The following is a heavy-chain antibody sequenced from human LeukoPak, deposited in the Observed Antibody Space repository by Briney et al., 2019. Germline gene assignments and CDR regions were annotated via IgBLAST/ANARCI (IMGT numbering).Heavy chain of an antibody. J-gene: IGHJ4*02. CDR2: ISSSSSYI. D-gene: IGHD3-10*01. Sequence: PGGSLRLSCAASGFTFSSYSMNWVRQAPGKGLEWVSSISSSSSYIYYADSVKGRFTISRDNAKNSLYQQMNSLRAEDTAVYYCARALYYYGSGSYYFDYWGQGTLVTVSS. CDR1: GFTFSSYS. CDR3: ARALYYYGSGSYYFDY. V-gene: IGHV3-21*01.